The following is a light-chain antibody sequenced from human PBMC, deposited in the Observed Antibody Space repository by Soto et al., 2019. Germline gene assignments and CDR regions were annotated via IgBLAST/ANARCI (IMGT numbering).Light chain of an antibody. Sequence: QSALTQPPSASGSPGQSVTISCTGTSSDVGGYNYASWYQQYPGRAPHLMIYEVTKQPSGVPDRFSGSKSSNTASLTVTGLQAEEEADYYCSSYAASSNFYLVFGGGTKLTVL. CDR3: SSYAASSNFYLV. CDR2: EVT. V-gene: IGLV2-8*01. CDR1: SSDVGGYNY. J-gene: IGLJ3*02.